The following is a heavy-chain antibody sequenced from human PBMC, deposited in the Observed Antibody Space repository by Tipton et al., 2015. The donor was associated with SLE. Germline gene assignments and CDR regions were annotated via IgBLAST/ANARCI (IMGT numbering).Heavy chain of an antibody. Sequence: QLVQSGAEVKRPGASVRVSCKASGYTFTDFYIHWVRQAPGQGLEWVGWINPHSGGTNLAQKFQGRVSMTRDTSITTAYIEITRLTSDDTAIYYCAKEATTMTTSDYIDVWGKGTKVTVSS. CDR1: GYTFTDFY. J-gene: IGHJ6*03. CDR2: INPHSGGT. V-gene: IGHV1-2*02. CDR3: AKEATTMTTSDYIDV. D-gene: IGHD4-17*01.